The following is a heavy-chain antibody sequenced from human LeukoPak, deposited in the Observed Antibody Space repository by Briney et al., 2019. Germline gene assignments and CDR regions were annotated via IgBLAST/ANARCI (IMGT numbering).Heavy chain of an antibody. J-gene: IGHJ4*02. CDR2: IRYDGSNR. CDR3: ARDYGGSSPFDY. Sequence: GGSLRLSCAASGFTFSNYAMSWVRQAPGKGLEWVAFIRYDGSNRYYADSVKGRFTISRDNAKNSLYLQMNSLRAEDTAVYYCARDYGGSSPFDYWGQGTLVTVSS. D-gene: IGHD4-23*01. CDR1: GFTFSNYA. V-gene: IGHV3-33*08.